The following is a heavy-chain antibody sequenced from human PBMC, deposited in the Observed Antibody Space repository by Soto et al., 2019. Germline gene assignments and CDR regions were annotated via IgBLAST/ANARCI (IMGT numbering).Heavy chain of an antibody. CDR3: ARDEGSDYDFWSGYYNYYYGMDV. Sequence: PWGSLRLSCAASGFTFSSYWISLFRQSPFKGLEWVANIKQDGSEKYYVDSVKGRFTISRDNAKNSLYLQMNSLRAEDTAVYYCARDEGSDYDFWSGYYNYYYGMDVWGQGTTVTVSS. J-gene: IGHJ6*02. V-gene: IGHV3-7*03. CDR1: GFTFSSYW. CDR2: IKQDGSEK. D-gene: IGHD3-3*01.